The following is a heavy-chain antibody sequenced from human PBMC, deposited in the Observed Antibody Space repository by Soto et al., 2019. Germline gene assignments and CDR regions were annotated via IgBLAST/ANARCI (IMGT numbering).Heavy chain of an antibody. CDR3: ARVRTYYDFWGGYYKYYYYGMDV. CDR2: INHSGST. J-gene: IGHJ6*02. Sequence: PSETLSLTCAVYGGSFSGYYCCWIRQPPGKGLEWFGEINHSGSTNYNPSLKSRVTISVDTSKNQFSLNLSSVTAADTAVYYCARVRTYYDFWGGYYKYYYYGMDVWGQGATVTVSS. D-gene: IGHD3-3*01. CDR1: GGSFSGYY. V-gene: IGHV4-34*01.